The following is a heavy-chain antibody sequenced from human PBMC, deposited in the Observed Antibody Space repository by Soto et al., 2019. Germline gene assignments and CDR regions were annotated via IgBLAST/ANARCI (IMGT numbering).Heavy chain of an antibody. CDR2: IWYDGSNK. CDR3: AGWYSSSWYMFGMDV. J-gene: IGHJ6*02. CDR1: GFTFSSYG. D-gene: IGHD6-13*01. V-gene: IGHV3-33*01. Sequence: PGGSLRLSCAASGFTFSSYGMHWVRQAPGKGLEWVAVIWYDGSNKYYADSVKGRFTISRDNSKNTLYLQMNSLRAEDTAVYYCAGWYSSSWYMFGMDVWGQGTTVTVSS.